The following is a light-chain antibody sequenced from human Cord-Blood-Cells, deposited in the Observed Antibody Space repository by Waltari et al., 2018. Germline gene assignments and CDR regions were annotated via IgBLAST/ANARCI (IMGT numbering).Light chain of an antibody. Sequence: EIVLTQSPATLSLSHGERATLSCRASQSVSSYLAWSQQKPGQAPRLLIYDASNRATGIPARFSGSGSGTDFTLTISSLEPEDFAVYYCQQRSNLTFGQGTKVEIK. CDR1: QSVSSY. CDR3: QQRSNLT. V-gene: IGKV3-11*01. CDR2: DAS. J-gene: IGKJ1*01.